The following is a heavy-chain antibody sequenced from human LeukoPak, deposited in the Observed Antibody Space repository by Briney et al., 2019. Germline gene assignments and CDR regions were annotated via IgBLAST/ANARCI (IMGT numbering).Heavy chain of an antibody. CDR1: GFTFSTYA. D-gene: IGHD6-13*01. Sequence: GGSLRLSCAASGFTFSTYAMGWVRQAPGKGLEWVSAISGSGGSTYYADSVKGRFTISRDNSKNTLYLQMNSLRAEDTSIYFCAKALEQETVIALDSWGQGTLVTVSS. CDR2: ISGSGGST. V-gene: IGHV3-23*01. J-gene: IGHJ4*02. CDR3: AKALEQETVIALDS.